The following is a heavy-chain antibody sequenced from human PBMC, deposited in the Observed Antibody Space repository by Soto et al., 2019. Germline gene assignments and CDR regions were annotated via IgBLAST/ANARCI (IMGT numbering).Heavy chain of an antibody. CDR2: ISGSDGKT. J-gene: IGHJ4*02. D-gene: IGHD3-3*01. CDR3: ARWSYLDY. V-gene: IGHV3-23*01. CDR1: GFSFGSYA. Sequence: LRLSCAASGFSFGSYALSWVRQAPGKGLEWVSTISGSDGKTFYADSVKGRFSISRDTSQSTLYLQMNSLRADDTAMYYCARWSYLDYWGQGTWVTVSS.